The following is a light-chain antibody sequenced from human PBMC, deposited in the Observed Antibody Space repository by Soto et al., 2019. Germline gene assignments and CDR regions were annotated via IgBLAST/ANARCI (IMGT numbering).Light chain of an antibody. J-gene: IGKJ4*01. CDR2: AAS. CDR3: QKFPT. V-gene: IGKV1-27*01. CDR1: QGISNY. Sequence: IQMTQFPSSLFASVGARVTITCRASQGISNYLAWYQQKPGEVPKLLIYAASTLQSGVPSRFSGSGSGTDFTLTISSLQPEDVATYYCQKFPTFGGGTKVDIK.